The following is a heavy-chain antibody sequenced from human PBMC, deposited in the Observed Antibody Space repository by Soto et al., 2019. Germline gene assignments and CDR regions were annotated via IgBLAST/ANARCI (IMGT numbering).Heavy chain of an antibody. CDR3: ARGDWFDP. CDR2: MNPNSGNT. J-gene: IGHJ5*02. CDR1: RYTFTSYD. V-gene: IGHV1-8*01. Sequence: SVKDSSKGSRYTFTSYDINWVRQATGQGLEWMGWMNPNSGNTGYAQKFQGRVTMTRNTSISTAYMELSSLRSEDTAVYYCARGDWFDPWGQGTLVTVSS.